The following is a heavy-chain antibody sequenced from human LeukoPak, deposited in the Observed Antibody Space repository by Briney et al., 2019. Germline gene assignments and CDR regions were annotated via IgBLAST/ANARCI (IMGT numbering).Heavy chain of an antibody. J-gene: IGHJ4*02. Sequence: PSETLSLTCTVSGYSISSGYYWGWIRQPPGKGREWIGGIYHSGSTYYNPSLKSRVTISVDTSKNQFSLKLSSVTAADTAVYYCAREDSSSSFVDYWGQGTLVTVSS. CDR1: GYSISSGYY. V-gene: IGHV4-38-2*02. CDR2: IYHSGST. CDR3: AREDSSSSFVDY. D-gene: IGHD6-6*01.